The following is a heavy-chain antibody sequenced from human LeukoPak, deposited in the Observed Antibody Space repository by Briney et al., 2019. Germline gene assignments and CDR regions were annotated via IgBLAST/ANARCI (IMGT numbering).Heavy chain of an antibody. CDR3: ARDYYDILTGSGPNWFDP. J-gene: IGHJ5*02. D-gene: IGHD3-9*01. CDR2: IYTSGST. Sequence: PSETLSLTCTVSGGSISSYYWSWTRQPAGKGLEWIGRIYTSGSTNYNPSLKSRVTMSVDTSKNQFSLKLSSVTAADTAVYYCARDYYDILTGSGPNWFDPWGQGTLVTVSS. CDR1: GGSISSYY. V-gene: IGHV4-4*07.